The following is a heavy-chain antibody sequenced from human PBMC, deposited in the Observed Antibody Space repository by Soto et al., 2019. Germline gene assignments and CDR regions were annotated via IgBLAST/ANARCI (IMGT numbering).Heavy chain of an antibody. CDR3: ARGYCSSTSCYGGWFDP. V-gene: IGHV1-3*01. J-gene: IGHJ5*02. Sequence: GASVKVSCTASGYTLTSYAMHWVRQAHGQRLEWMGWINAGNGNTKYSQKFQGRVTITRDTSASTAYMELSSLRSEDTAVYYCARGYCSSTSCYGGWFDPWGQGTLVTVSS. D-gene: IGHD2-2*01. CDR2: INAGNGNT. CDR1: GYTLTSYA.